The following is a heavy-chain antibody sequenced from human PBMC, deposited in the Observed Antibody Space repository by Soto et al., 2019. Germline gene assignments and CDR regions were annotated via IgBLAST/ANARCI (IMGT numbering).Heavy chain of an antibody. J-gene: IGHJ4*02. CDR2: INRDGSST. V-gene: IGHV3-74*01. CDR3: ARGCSNGSCFGSF. CDR1: GFTFSRYW. Sequence: EVQLVESGGGLVQPGGSLRLSCAASGFTFSRYWMHWVRQAPGKGLVWVSRINRDGSSTNYADSVKGRFTISRDNAKNTLYLQMNSLRAEDTAVYYCARGCSNGSCFGSFWGQRTLVTVSS. D-gene: IGHD2-8*01.